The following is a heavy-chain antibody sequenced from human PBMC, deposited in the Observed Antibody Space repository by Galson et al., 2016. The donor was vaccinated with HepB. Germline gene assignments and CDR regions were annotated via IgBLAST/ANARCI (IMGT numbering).Heavy chain of an antibody. Sequence: SVKVSCKVSGSTLMQLSIHWVRQVPGNGLEWMGGFDPDNGETIYAQKFQGRITMTEDTSPHTAYMELSSLRSEDTAMYYCTADKYDPVWGSHRNTYFDFWGQGALVTISS. CDR2: FDPDNGET. CDR1: GSTLMQLS. CDR3: TADKYDPVWGSHRNTYFDF. J-gene: IGHJ4*02. D-gene: IGHD3-16*02. V-gene: IGHV1-24*01.